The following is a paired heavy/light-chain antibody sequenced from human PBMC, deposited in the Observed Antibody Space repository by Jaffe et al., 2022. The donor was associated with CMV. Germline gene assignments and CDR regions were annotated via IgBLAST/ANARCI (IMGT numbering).Light chain of an antibody. CDR3: QSADSSGSSYV. V-gene: IGLV3-25*03. CDR1: ASPTQH. J-gene: IGLJ1*01. CDR2: KDS. Sequence: SYELTQPPSVSVSPGQTARITCSGDASPTQHVYWYQQKPGQAPVLVIYKDSERPSGIPERFSGSSSGTTVTLTISGVQAEDEADYYCQSADSSGSSYVFGTGTKVTVL.
Heavy chain of an antibody. Sequence: EVQLVESGGGLVKSGESLRLSCAASGFIFSNAWMSWVRQGPGKGLEWVGRIKSKRGGGTTDYAAPVKGRFSISRGDSENRLYLQMNSLKTEDTAIYYCTADLPGGSSEFFDFWGQGTLVTVSS. J-gene: IGHJ4*02. CDR3: TADLPGGSSEFFDF. CDR2: IKSKRGGGTT. V-gene: IGHV3-15*01. CDR1: GFIFSNAW. D-gene: IGHD3-16*01.